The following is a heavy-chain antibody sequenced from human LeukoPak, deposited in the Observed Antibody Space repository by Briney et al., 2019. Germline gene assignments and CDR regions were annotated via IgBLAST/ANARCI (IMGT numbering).Heavy chain of an antibody. Sequence: GGSLRLSCAASGFTFSSYAMSWVRQAPGKGLEWVSAISGSGGSTYYADSVKGRFTISRDNSKNPLYLQINSLRAEDSAVYYCAKDLSVVVVAADFDYWGQGTLGTVSA. J-gene: IGHJ4*02. CDR1: GFTFSSYA. D-gene: IGHD2-15*01. V-gene: IGHV3-23*01. CDR2: ISGSGGST. CDR3: AKDLSVVVVAADFDY.